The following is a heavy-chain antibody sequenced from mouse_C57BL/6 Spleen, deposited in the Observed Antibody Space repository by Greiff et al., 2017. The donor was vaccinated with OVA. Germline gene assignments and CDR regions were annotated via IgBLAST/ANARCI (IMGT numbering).Heavy chain of an antibody. D-gene: IGHD1-1*01. V-gene: IGHV1-4*01. CDR3: ARGDYYGSSYNFDY. Sequence: QVHVKQSGAELARPGASVKMSCKASGYTFTSYTMHWVKQRPGQGLEWIGYINPSSGYTKYNQKFKDKATLTADKSSSTAYMQLSSLTSEDSAVYYCARGDYYGSSYNFDYWGQGTTLTVSS. CDR2: INPSSGYT. J-gene: IGHJ2*01. CDR1: GYTFTSYT.